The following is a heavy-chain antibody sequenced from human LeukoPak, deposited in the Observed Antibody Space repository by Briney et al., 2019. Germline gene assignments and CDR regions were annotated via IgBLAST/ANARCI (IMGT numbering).Heavy chain of an antibody. J-gene: IGHJ4*02. CDR3: AHSSDFDY. D-gene: IGHD3-22*01. CDR2: INRDGSEK. V-gene: IGHV3-7*02. CDR1: GFTFNTYW. Sequence: GGSLRLPCAASGFTFNTYWISWVRQAPGKGLEWLATINRDGSEKYYVDSVKGRFAISRDNAKNSLYLQMNSLRDEDTAVYYCAHSSDFDYWGQGTLVTVSS.